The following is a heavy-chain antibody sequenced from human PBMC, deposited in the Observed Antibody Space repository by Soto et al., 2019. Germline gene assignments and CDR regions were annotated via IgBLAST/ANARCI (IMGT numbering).Heavy chain of an antibody. Sequence: GGSLRLSCAASGFTFSSYAMSWVRQAPGKGLEWVSSISSSSSYIYYADSVKGRFTISRDNAKNSLYLQMNSLRAEDTAVYYCARGRYSSSSPFGRFDYWGQGTLVTVSS. D-gene: IGHD6-6*01. CDR3: ARGRYSSSSPFGRFDY. V-gene: IGHV3-21*01. J-gene: IGHJ4*02. CDR2: ISSSSSYI. CDR1: GFTFSSYA.